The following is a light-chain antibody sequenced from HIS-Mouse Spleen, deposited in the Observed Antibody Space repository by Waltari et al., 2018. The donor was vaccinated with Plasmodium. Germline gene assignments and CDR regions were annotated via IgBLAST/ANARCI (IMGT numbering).Light chain of an antibody. CDR3: QQYYSYPWT. J-gene: IGKJ1*01. Sequence: DIVMTPSPDSLAVSLGERAPNHCKSSPGVLYSSNNKNYLAWYQQKPGQPPKLLIYGASSRETGVPDRFSGSGSGTDFTLTISSLQAEDVAVYYCQQYYSYPWTFGQGTKVEIK. CDR2: GAS. V-gene: IGKV4-1*01. CDR1: PGVLYSSNNKNY.